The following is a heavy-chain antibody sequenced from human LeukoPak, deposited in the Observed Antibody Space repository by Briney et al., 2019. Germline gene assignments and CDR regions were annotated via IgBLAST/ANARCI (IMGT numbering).Heavy chain of an antibody. CDR1: GFTFSSYA. J-gene: IGHJ6*02. Sequence: GGSLRLSCAASGFTFSSYAMSWVRQAPGKGLEWVSAISGSGGSTYYADSVKGRFTISRDNSKNTLYLQMNSLRAEDTAVYYCARYDSSGYSSYYGMDVWGQGTTVTVSS. V-gene: IGHV3-23*01. CDR3: ARYDSSGYSSYYGMDV. D-gene: IGHD3-22*01. CDR2: ISGSGGST.